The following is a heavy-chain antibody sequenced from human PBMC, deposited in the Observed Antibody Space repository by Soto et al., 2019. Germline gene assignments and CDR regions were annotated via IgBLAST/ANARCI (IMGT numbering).Heavy chain of an antibody. Sequence: EVQLLESGGGLVQPGGSLRLSCAASGFTFSSYAMSWVRQAPGKGLEWVSAISGSGGSTYYADSVKGRFTISRDNSKNTLYLQMTRLRAEDTAVYYCAKATPLLRYFDWLLSSYYFDYWGQGTLVTVSS. V-gene: IGHV3-23*01. J-gene: IGHJ4*02. CDR2: ISGSGGST. D-gene: IGHD3-9*01. CDR1: GFTFSSYA. CDR3: AKATPLLRYFDWLLSSYYFDY.